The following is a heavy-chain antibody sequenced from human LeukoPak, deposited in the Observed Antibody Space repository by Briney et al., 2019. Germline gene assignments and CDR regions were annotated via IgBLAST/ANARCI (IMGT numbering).Heavy chain of an antibody. CDR3: AKVYRSPLVVIAANDAFDI. Sequence: GGSLRLSCAASGITFSDYYMTWIRQAPGKGLEWVSYISSSGSTINYADSVKGRFTISRDNAKNSLYLQMNSLRAEDTAVYYCAKVYRSPLVVIAANDAFDIWGQGTMVTVSS. CDR1: GITFSDYY. J-gene: IGHJ3*02. V-gene: IGHV3-11*01. D-gene: IGHD2-21*01. CDR2: ISSSGSTI.